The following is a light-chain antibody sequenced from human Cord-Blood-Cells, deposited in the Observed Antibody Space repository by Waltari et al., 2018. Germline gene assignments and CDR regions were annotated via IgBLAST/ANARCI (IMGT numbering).Light chain of an antibody. CDR2: EGS. Sequence: QSALTQPASVSGSPGQSITISCTGTSSDVGSYNLASWYLQHPGKAPKLMIYEGSKRPSGVSNRFSGSKSGNTASLTISGLQAEDEADYYCCSYAGSSTWVFGGGTKLTVL. CDR1: SSDVGSYNL. J-gene: IGLJ3*02. CDR3: CSYAGSSTWV. V-gene: IGLV2-23*01.